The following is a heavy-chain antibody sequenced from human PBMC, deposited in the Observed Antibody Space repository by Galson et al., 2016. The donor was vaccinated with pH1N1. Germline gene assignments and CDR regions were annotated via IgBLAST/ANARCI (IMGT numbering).Heavy chain of an antibody. CDR3: AGPGDYFDY. D-gene: IGHD7-27*01. V-gene: IGHV4-38-2*02. CDR2: IIDTGTT. CDR1: AYSVSASYA. Sequence: ETLSLTCTVSAYSVSASYAWGWIRQPPGKGLEWIGNIIDTGTTFYNPSLRSRITISIDTSKKRISLRLNSVTAADTAVYYCAGPGDYFDYWGQGILVTVSS. J-gene: IGHJ4*02.